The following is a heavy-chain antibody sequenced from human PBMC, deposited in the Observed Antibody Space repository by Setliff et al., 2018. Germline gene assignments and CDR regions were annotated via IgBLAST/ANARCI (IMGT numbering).Heavy chain of an antibody. CDR3: ERSLGSGSYYNSRPFYSDY. CDR2: IINSGST. V-gene: IGHV4-39*01. CDR1: GGSFTGTTYY. J-gene: IGHJ4*02. D-gene: IGHD3-10*01. Sequence: SETLSLTCTVSGGSFTGTTYYWGWIRQSPGKGLEWIGTIINSGSTYYNPSLKSRVTMSVDTSKSQLSLKLSSVTAADTAVYYCERSLGSGSYYNSRPFYSDYWGQGTLVTVSS.